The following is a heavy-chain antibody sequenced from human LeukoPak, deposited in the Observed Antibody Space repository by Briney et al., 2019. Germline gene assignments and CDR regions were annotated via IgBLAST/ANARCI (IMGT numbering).Heavy chain of an antibody. CDR2: IYYSGST. D-gene: IGHD2-15*01. CDR1: GGSVSSGSYY. CDR3: ARSGRYAFDI. Sequence: SETLSLTCTVSGGSVSSGSYYWSWIRQPPGKGLEWIEYIYYSGSTNYNPSLKSRVTISVDTSRNQFSLKLSSVTAADTAVYYCARSGRYAFDIWGQGTMVTVSS. V-gene: IGHV4-61*01. J-gene: IGHJ3*02.